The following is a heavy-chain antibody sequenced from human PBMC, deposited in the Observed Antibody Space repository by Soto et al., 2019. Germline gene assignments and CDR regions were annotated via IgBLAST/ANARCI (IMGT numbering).Heavy chain of an antibody. Sequence: QVQLVQSGAEVKKPGASVKVSCKASGYTFTNFGISWVRQAPGQGLEWMGWISAYNGNTNYAQNFQGRVIMTTDTCMTTAYLELRSLRSDGTAVYYCARGGTPIDHWGQGTLVTVSS. CDR2: ISAYNGNT. V-gene: IGHV1-18*01. D-gene: IGHD3-16*01. CDR1: GYTFTNFG. J-gene: IGHJ4*02. CDR3: ARGGTPIDH.